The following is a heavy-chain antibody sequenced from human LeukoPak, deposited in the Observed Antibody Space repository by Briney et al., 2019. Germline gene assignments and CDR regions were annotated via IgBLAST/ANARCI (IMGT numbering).Heavy chain of an antibody. Sequence: GGSLRLSCAASGFTFSSYAMNWVRQAPGKGLEWVSSISSSSSYIYYADSVKGRFTISRDNAKNSLYLQMNSLRAEDTAVYYCARDSDFWSGYSYWGQGTLVTVSS. V-gene: IGHV3-21*01. CDR2: ISSSSSYI. CDR1: GFTFSSYA. CDR3: ARDSDFWSGYSY. J-gene: IGHJ4*02. D-gene: IGHD3-3*01.